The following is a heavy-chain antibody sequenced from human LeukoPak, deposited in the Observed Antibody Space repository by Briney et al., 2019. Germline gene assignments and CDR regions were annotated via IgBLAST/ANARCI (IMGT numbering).Heavy chain of an antibody. CDR3: ARDAYYYDSSGKSLWFDP. Sequence: SETLSLTCTVSSGSISNYYWSWIRQPPGKGLEWIGYIYYSGSTYYNPSLKSRVTISVDTSKNQLSLKLSSVTAADTAVYYCARDAYYYDSSGKSLWFDPWGQGTLVTVSS. V-gene: IGHV4-59*12. CDR2: IYYSGST. CDR1: SGSISNYY. J-gene: IGHJ5*02. D-gene: IGHD3-22*01.